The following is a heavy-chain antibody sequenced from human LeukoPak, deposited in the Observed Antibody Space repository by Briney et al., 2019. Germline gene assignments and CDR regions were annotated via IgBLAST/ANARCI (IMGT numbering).Heavy chain of an antibody. CDR1: GFTFSNYW. CDR3: ARASYVDIVAAKFDY. Sequence: GGSLRLSCAASGFTFSNYWIHWVRQAPGKGLVWVSRINSDGSITSYADSVKGRFTISRDNAKNTLYLQMNSLRAEDTAVYYCARASYVDIVAAKFDYWGQGTLVTVSS. CDR2: INSDGSIT. D-gene: IGHD5-12*01. V-gene: IGHV3-74*01. J-gene: IGHJ4*02.